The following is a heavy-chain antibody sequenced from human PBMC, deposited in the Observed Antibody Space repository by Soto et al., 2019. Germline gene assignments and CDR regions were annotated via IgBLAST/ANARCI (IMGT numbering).Heavy chain of an antibody. CDR1: GGSISSYY. CDR2: IYYSGST. D-gene: IGHD6-13*01. J-gene: IGHJ3*02. CDR3: ARRYSSAFDI. V-gene: IGHV4-59*08. Sequence: PAETLSLTCTVSGGSISSYYWSWIRQPPGKGLEWIGYIYYSGSTNYNPSLKSRFTITVDTSKNQFSLKLSSLTAADTAVYYCARRYSSAFDIWGQGTMVTVSS.